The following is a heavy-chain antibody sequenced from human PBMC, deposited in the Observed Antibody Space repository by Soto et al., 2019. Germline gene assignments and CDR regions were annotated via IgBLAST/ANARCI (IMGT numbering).Heavy chain of an antibody. CDR3: GKDIVVVVAANYVY. CDR1: GFTFSSYA. D-gene: IGHD2-15*01. J-gene: IGHJ4*02. V-gene: IGHV3-23*01. Sequence: EVQLLESGGGLVQPGGSLRLSCAASGFTFSSYAMSWVRQAPGKGLEWVSAISGSGGSTYYADSVKGRFTISRDNSKNTLYLQMNSLRAEDTAVYYCGKDIVVVVAANYVYWGQGTLVTVSS. CDR2: ISGSGGST.